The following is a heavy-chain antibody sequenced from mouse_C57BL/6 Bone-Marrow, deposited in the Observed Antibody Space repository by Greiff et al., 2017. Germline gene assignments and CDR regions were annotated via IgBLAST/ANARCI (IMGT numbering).Heavy chain of an antibody. J-gene: IGHJ1*03. CDR3: ARDLGYFDV. V-gene: IGHV1-81*01. CDR2: IYPRSGNT. Sequence: QVQLKESGAELARPGASVKLSCKASGYTFTSYGISWVKQRTGQGLEWIGEIYPRSGNTYYNEKFKGKATLTADKSSSTAYMELGSLTSEDSAGYFCARDLGYFDVWGTGTTVTVSS. CDR1: GYTFTSYG.